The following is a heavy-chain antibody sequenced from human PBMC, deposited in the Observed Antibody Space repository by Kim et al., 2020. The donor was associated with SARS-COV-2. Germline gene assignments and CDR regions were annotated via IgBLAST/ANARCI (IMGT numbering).Heavy chain of an antibody. CDR1: GFTFSDAW. D-gene: IGHD6-19*01. Sequence: GGSLRLSCAASGFTFSDAWMNWVRQAPGKGLEWVGRIKTKSEGETTDYAAPVKGRFTISRDASKNTLYLQMNSLKTEDTAVYYCTATVGYSSGWYILDYWGQGTLVTVSS. CDR2: IKTKSEGETT. V-gene: IGHV3-15*01. J-gene: IGHJ4*02. CDR3: TATVGYSSGWYILDY.